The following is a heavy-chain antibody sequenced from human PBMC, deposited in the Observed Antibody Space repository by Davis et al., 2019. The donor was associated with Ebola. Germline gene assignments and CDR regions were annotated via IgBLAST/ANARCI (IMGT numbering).Heavy chain of an antibody. Sequence: ASVQVSCKASGYTFTSYDINWVRQATGHGLEWMGWMNPNSGNTGYAPQFQGRVTMTRNTSISTAYMELSSLRSEDTAVYYCATGPLAAARYWGQGTLVTVSS. J-gene: IGHJ4*02. CDR3: ATGPLAAARY. V-gene: IGHV1-8*01. CDR2: MNPNSGNT. D-gene: IGHD6-13*01. CDR1: GYTFTSYD.